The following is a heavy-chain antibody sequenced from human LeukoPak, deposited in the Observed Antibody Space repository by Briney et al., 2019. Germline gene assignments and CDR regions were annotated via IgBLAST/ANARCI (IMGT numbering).Heavy chain of an antibody. CDR2: IYYSGST. V-gene: IGHV4-61*10. J-gene: IGHJ4*02. CDR1: GGSISSGSYY. Sequence: PSETLSLTCTVSGGSISSGSYYWSWIRQPAGKGLEWIGYIYYSGSTNYNPSLKSRVTISIDTSKSQFSLKLNSVTAADTAVYYCAVSSNWLPFDHWGQGTLVTVSS. D-gene: IGHD6-13*01. CDR3: AVSSNWLPFDH.